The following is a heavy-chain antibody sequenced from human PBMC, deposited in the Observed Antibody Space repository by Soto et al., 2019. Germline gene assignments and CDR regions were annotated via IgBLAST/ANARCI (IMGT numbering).Heavy chain of an antibody. Sequence: QVQLVESGGGVVQPGRSLSLSCAASGFTFSSYSIHWVRQAPGKGLEWVAVISYDGSNKYYADSVKGRFSISSDNSKNTLSLQMNSLRPEDTAVYYCAKGGLQYCSGGSCPYDYGLDVWGHGTTVTVSS. V-gene: IGHV3-30*18. J-gene: IGHJ6*02. D-gene: IGHD2-15*01. CDR1: GFTFSSYS. CDR2: ISYDGSNK. CDR3: AKGGLQYCSGGSCPYDYGLDV.